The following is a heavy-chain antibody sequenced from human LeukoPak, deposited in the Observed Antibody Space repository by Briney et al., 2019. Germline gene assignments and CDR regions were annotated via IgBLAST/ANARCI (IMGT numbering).Heavy chain of an antibody. D-gene: IGHD3-10*01. CDR1: GGSIISGTYY. CDR2: IHAGGST. Sequence: SETLSLTCTVSGGSIISGTYYWSWIRQPAGKGLEWIGRIHAGGSTNYNPSLKSRVTISADTSKNQFSLKLSSVTAADTAVYYCARGFTGYYGSGSYAPRYYYYMDVWGKGTTVTVSS. CDR3: ARGFTGYYGSGSYAPRYYYYMDV. J-gene: IGHJ6*03. V-gene: IGHV4-61*02.